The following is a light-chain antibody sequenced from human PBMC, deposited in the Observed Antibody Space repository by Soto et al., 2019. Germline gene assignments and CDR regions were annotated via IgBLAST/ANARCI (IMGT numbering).Light chain of an antibody. CDR1: QSISNNY. CDR3: QQYSGSYT. V-gene: IGKV3-20*01. Sequence: ENVLTQSPGTLSLSPGERATLSCRASQSISNNYLACYQRKPGQAPRLLIYGASSRATGLPDRFSGSGSGTDFTLTISRLEPEDCAVYYCQQYSGSYTFGQGTKLEIK. J-gene: IGKJ2*01. CDR2: GAS.